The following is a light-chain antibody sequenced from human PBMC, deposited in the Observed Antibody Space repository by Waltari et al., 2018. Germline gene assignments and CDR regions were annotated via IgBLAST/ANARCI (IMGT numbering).Light chain of an antibody. CDR3: QQYYTTPWT. V-gene: IGKV4-1*01. J-gene: IGKJ1*01. CDR2: WAS. Sequence: DIVMTQSPDSLAVSLGERATINCKSNQSVLYSSNNNNYLAWYQQKPRQPPKLLIYWASTRESCVPDRFSGSGSGTDFTLAISSLQAEDVAVYYCQQYYTTPWTFDQGTKVEI. CDR1: QSVLYSSNNNNY.